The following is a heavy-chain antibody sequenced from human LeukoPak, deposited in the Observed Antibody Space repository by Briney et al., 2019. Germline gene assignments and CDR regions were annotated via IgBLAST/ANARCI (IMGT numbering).Heavy chain of an antibody. Sequence: GGSLRLSCAASGFTFSSYAMSWVRQVPGKGLEWVSVISGSGDNTYYADSVKGRFAISRDNSKNMLYLQMNSLRAEDTAVYYCAKWKYSNSGIDDYWGQGTLVTVSS. D-gene: IGHD6-6*01. V-gene: IGHV3-23*01. J-gene: IGHJ4*02. CDR2: ISGSGDNT. CDR3: AKWKYSNSGIDDY. CDR1: GFTFSSYA.